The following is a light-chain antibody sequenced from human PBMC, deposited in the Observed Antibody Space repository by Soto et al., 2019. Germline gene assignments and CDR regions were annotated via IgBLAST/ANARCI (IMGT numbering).Light chain of an antibody. Sequence: QAVVTQEHSLTGSPGGTVTLTGCSSFGAVTKDNYPYWFQQKPGQAPRTLIYDTNNRQSCTPGRFSGSILGGKAALTLSGAQPEDEADYYCLLSYAGARPVFGGGTKLTVL. V-gene: IGLV7-46*01. CDR1: FGAVTKDNY. CDR3: LLSYAGARPV. CDR2: DTN. J-gene: IGLJ3*02.